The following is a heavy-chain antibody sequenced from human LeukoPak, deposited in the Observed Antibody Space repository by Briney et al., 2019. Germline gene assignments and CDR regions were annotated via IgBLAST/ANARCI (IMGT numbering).Heavy chain of an antibody. V-gene: IGHV3-48*01. CDR3: ASSGGVIGFDI. J-gene: IGHJ3*02. Sequence: GGSLRLSCAASGFTFSSYSMNWVRQAPEKGLEWVSYISSSSSTIYYADSVKGRFTISRDNAKNSLYLQMNSLRAEDTAVYYCASSGGVIGFDIWGQGTMVTVSS. CDR2: ISSSSSTI. CDR1: GFTFSSYS. D-gene: IGHD3-16*02.